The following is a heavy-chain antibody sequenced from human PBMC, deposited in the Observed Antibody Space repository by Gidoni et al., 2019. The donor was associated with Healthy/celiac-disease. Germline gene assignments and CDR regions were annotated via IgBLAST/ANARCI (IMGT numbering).Heavy chain of an antibody. D-gene: IGHD3-16*02. CDR2: IYYSGST. CDR1: GGSISSSSYY. V-gene: IGHV4-39*01. Sequence: QLQLQESGPGLVKPSETLSLTCTVSGGSISSSSYYWGWIRQPPGKGLEWIGSIYYSGSTYYNPSLKSLGTISVDTSKNQFSLKLSSVTAADTAVYYCARHGMITFGGVIPDYYYGMDVWGQGTTVTVSS. J-gene: IGHJ6*02. CDR3: ARHGMITFGGVIPDYYYGMDV.